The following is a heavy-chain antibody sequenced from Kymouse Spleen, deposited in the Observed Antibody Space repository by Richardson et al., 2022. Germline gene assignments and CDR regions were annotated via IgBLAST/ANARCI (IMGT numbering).Heavy chain of an antibody. CDR1: GFTFSSYG. J-gene: IGHJ4*02. D-gene: IGHD7-27*02. CDR2: IWYDGSNK. V-gene: IGHV3-33*01. Sequence: QVQLVESGGGVVQPGRSLRLSCAASGFTFSSYGMHWVRQAPGKGLEWVAVIWYDGSNKYYADSVKGRFTISRDNSKNTLYLQMNSLRAEDTAVYYCAREILTGDQGVDYWGQGTLVTVSS. CDR3: AREILTGDQGVDY.